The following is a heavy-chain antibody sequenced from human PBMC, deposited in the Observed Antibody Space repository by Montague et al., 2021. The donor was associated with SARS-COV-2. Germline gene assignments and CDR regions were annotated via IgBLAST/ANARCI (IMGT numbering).Heavy chain of an antibody. V-gene: IGHV3-7*01. CDR1: GFTIRNYW. J-gene: IGHJ4*02. CDR2: IHQDGGAK. Sequence: SLSLSWAASGFTIRNYWMSWVRQAPGKGLEWVANIHQDGGAKDYVDSVKGRFTISRDNAKNRLYLEMNSLRVEDSAIYYCARNELWGQGTLVTVSS. CDR3: ARNEL.